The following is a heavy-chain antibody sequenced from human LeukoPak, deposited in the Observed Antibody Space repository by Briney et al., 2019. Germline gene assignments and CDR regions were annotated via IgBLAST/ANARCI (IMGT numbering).Heavy chain of an antibody. CDR1: GFAFKSYS. D-gene: IGHD3-16*02. CDR2: ISDASFSI. CDR3: AKKMGTYRAFDY. Sequence: GGSLRLSCAASGFAFKSYSMYWVRQGPAKGLEWVASISDASFSINYADSVKGRFTISRDNSKNILYLQMNNLRAEDTAVYYCAKKMGTYRAFDYWGQGTLVTVSS. V-gene: IGHV3-23*01. J-gene: IGHJ4*02.